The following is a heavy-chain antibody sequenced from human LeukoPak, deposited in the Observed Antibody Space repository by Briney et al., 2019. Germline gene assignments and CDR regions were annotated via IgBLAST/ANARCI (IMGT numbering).Heavy chain of an antibody. Sequence: SETLSLTCTVSGGSISSSSYYWGWIRQPPGKGLEWIGSIYYSGSTYYNPSLKSRVTISVDTSKNQFSLKLSSVTAADTAVYYCARAGNYGDYLYYFDYWGQGTLVTVSS. CDR2: IYYSGST. D-gene: IGHD4-17*01. J-gene: IGHJ4*02. V-gene: IGHV4-39*07. CDR1: GGSISSSSYY. CDR3: ARAGNYGDYLYYFDY.